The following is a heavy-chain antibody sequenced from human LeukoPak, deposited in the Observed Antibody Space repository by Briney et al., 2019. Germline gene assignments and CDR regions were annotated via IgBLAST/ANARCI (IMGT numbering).Heavy chain of an antibody. D-gene: IGHD6-19*01. CDR3: ARDRDNSSGWYVWFDP. CDR1: GYTFTGYY. V-gene: IGHV1-2*06. J-gene: IGHJ5*02. CDR2: INPNSGGT. Sequence: ASVKVSCKASGYTFTGYYMHWVRQAPGQGLEWMARINPNSGGTNYAQKFQGRVTMTRDTSISTAYMELSRLRSDDTAVYYCARDRDNSSGWYVWFDPWGQGTLVTVSS.